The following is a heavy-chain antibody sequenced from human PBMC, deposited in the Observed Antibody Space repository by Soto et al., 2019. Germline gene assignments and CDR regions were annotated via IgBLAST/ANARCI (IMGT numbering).Heavy chain of an antibody. D-gene: IGHD3-3*01. J-gene: IGHJ5*02. CDR2: INHTGGT. CDR3: ATRITVFGLLIPPFDH. Sequence: PXETLYLTCAVYGWSVNGYYWNWIRQPPGKGLEWIGEINHTGGTHYNPSLKSRVTMSVDTSKNQFSLRLSSVTAADTAIYYCATRITVFGLLIPPFDHWGQGTQVTVSS. V-gene: IGHV4-34*01. CDR1: GWSVNGYY.